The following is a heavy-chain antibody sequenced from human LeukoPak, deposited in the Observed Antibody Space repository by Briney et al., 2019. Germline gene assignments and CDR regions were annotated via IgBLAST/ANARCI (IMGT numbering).Heavy chain of an antibody. V-gene: IGHV4-4*07. CDR2: TSSSGNT. D-gene: IGHD6-13*01. Sequence: SETLSLTCSVSGDSISYFYWSWIRQAAGKGLEWIGRTSSSGNTDYNPSLKSRVTISVDTSKNQFSLKLSSVTAADTAVYYCARAYAAAGNFDYWGQGTLVTVSS. J-gene: IGHJ4*02. CDR3: ARAYAAAGNFDY. CDR1: GDSISYFY.